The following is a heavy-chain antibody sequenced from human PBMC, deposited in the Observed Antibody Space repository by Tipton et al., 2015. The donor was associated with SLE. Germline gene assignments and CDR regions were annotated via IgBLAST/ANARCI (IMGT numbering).Heavy chain of an antibody. CDR2: INHSGST. V-gene: IGHV4-34*01. CDR1: VGSFSNYY. Sequence: TLSLTCAVYVGSFSNYYWTWIRQPPGKGLEWIGEINHSGSTNYHPSLKSRVTISVDTSKNQFSLKLNSVTAADTAAYYCARVRFAGAGDFDYYMDVWGRGTTVTVSS. CDR3: ARVRFAGAGDFDYYMDV. J-gene: IGHJ6*03. D-gene: IGHD2-21*02.